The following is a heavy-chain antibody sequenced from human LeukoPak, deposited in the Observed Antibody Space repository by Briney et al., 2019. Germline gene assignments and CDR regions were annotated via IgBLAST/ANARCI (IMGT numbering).Heavy chain of an antibody. V-gene: IGHV3-21*01. J-gene: IGHJ4*02. CDR2: ISSSSSYI. Sequence: GGSLRLSCAASGFTFSSYSMNWVRQAPGKGLEWVSSISSSSSYIYYADSVKGRFTISRDNAKKSMYLEMNSLRAEDTAVYYCAKDRFVGATTPFGYWGQGTLVTVSS. D-gene: IGHD1-26*01. CDR3: AKDRFVGATTPFGY. CDR1: GFTFSSYS.